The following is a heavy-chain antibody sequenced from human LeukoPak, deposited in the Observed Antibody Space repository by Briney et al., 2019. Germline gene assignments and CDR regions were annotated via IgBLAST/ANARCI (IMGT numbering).Heavy chain of an antibody. CDR3: ARPYSMYYYDSSGYHDAFDI. D-gene: IGHD3-22*01. CDR2: IYPGDSDT. J-gene: IGHJ3*02. CDR1: GYSFTSYW. Sequence: GESLKISCKGSGYSFTSYWIGWVRQMPGKGLEWMGIIYPGDSDTRYSPSFQGQVTISADKSISTAYLQWSSLKASDTAMYYCARPYSMYYYDSSGYHDAFDIWSQGTMVTVSS. V-gene: IGHV5-51*01.